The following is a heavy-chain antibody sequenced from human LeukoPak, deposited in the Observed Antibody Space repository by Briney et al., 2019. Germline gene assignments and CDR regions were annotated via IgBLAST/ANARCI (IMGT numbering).Heavy chain of an antibody. CDR1: GGSISSGGYS. Sequence: SQTLSLTCAVSGGSISSGGYSWSWIRQPPGKGLEWIGYIYHSGSTYYNPSLKGRVTISVDRSKNQFSLKLSSVTAADTAVYYCARMDVSGDTAATFDPWGQGTLVTVSS. CDR3: ARMDVSGDTAATFDP. D-gene: IGHD5-18*01. J-gene: IGHJ5*02. V-gene: IGHV4-30-2*01. CDR2: IYHSGST.